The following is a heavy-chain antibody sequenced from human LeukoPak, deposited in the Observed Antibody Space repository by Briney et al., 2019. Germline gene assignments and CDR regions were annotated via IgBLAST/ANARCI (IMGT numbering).Heavy chain of an antibody. J-gene: IGHJ4*02. V-gene: IGHV3-30*01. Sequence: GRSLRLSCAASGFTLSSYAMHWVRQAPGKGLEWVAVISYDGSNKYYADSVKGRFTISRDNSKNTLYLQMNSLGAEDTAVYYCAREATYGDYTFDYWGQGTLVTVSS. D-gene: IGHD4-17*01. CDR1: GFTLSSYA. CDR2: ISYDGSNK. CDR3: AREATYGDYTFDY.